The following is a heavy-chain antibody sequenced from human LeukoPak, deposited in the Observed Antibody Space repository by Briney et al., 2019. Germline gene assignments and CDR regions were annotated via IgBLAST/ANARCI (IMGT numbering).Heavy chain of an antibody. V-gene: IGHV4-31*03. Sequence: SETLSLTCTVSGGAISRGGYYWSWTRQLPEKGLEWIGYIYYSGSPYYNPSLKSRVTISIDTSKNHFSLKLSSVTAADTAVYYCATVVVDTESFDFWGQGTLVTVSS. CDR3: ATVVVDTESFDF. CDR2: IYYSGSP. CDR1: GGAISRGGYY. D-gene: IGHD3/OR15-3a*01. J-gene: IGHJ4*02.